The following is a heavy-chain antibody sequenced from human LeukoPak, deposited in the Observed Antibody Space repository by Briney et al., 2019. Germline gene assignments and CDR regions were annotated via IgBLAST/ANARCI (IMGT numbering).Heavy chain of an antibody. CDR3: AKYQPLLRSFDY. CDR1: GFPFSDYL. D-gene: IGHD2-21*01. CDR2: ISGSGGNT. Sequence: QSGGSLRLSCFASGFPFSDYLLTWVRQAPGKGLEWVSAISGSGGNTYYADSVRGRFTVSRDNSKNTLYLQMNSLRAEDAALYYCAKYQPLLRSFDYWGQGALVTVSS. V-gene: IGHV3-23*01. J-gene: IGHJ4*02.